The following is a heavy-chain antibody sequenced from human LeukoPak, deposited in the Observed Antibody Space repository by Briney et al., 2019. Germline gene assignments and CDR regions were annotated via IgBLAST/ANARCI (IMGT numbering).Heavy chain of an antibody. J-gene: IGHJ4*02. V-gene: IGHV3-33*01. CDR2: IWYDGSKR. D-gene: IGHD5-24*01. Sequence: GGSLRLSCAASGFSFGSYGMNWVRQAPGKGLEWVTVIWYDGSKRYYADSVKGRFTISRDNFKNTVYLLMNSLRAEDTAVYFCARGDGYSLNYFDYWGQGILVTVSS. CDR1: GFSFGSYG. CDR3: ARGDGYSLNYFDY.